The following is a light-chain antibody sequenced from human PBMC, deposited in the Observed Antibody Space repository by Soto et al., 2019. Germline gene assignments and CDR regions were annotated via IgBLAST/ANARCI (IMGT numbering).Light chain of an antibody. V-gene: IGLV2-11*01. CDR2: DVS. CDR3: CSYAGSYTGV. CDR1: SSDVGGYNY. J-gene: IGLJ3*02. Sequence: QSALTQPRSVSGSPGQSVTISCTGTSSDVGGYNYVSWYQQHPGKAPKLMIYDVSKRPSGVSDRFSGSKSGNTASLTISGLQAEDEADYYCCSYAGSYTGVFGGGTKVTVL.